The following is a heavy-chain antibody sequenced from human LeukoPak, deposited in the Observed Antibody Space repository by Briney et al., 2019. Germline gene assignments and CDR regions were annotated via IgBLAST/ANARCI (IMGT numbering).Heavy chain of an antibody. D-gene: IGHD3-10*01. CDR1: GGSISSSSYY. V-gene: IGHV4-39*07. CDR2: IYYSGST. CDR3: ARDHGSGQTDY. Sequence: SETLSLTCTVSGGSISSSSYYWGWIRQPPGKGLEWIGSIYYSGSTYYNPSLKSRVTISVDTSKNQFSLKLSSVTAADTAVYYCARDHGSGQTDYWGQGTLVTVSS. J-gene: IGHJ4*02.